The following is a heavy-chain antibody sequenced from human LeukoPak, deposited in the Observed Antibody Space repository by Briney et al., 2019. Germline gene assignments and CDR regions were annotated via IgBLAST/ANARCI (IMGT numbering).Heavy chain of an antibody. J-gene: IGHJ4*02. Sequence: SETLSLTCTVSGGSISDYYWSWIRQPAGKGLEWIGRIYTSGSTNYNPSLKSRVTKSVDKSKNQFSLKLSSVTAADTAVYYCARTPSDSSGYYFNSDYWGQGTLVTVSS. V-gene: IGHV4-4*07. D-gene: IGHD3-22*01. CDR2: IYTSGST. CDR3: ARTPSDSSGYYFNSDY. CDR1: GGSISDYY.